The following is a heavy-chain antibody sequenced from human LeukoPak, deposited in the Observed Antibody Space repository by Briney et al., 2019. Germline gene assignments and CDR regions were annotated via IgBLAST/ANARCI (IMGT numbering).Heavy chain of an antibody. Sequence: GASVKVSCKASGYTFIGYYMHWVRQAPGQGLEWMGWINPNSGGTNYAQKFQGRVTMTRDTSISTAYMELSRLRSDDTAVYYCARDWSADYYGSGSYNVCAFDIWGQGTMVTVSS. CDR1: GYTFIGYY. D-gene: IGHD3-10*01. J-gene: IGHJ3*02. CDR3: ARDWSADYYGSGSYNVCAFDI. CDR2: INPNSGGT. V-gene: IGHV1-2*02.